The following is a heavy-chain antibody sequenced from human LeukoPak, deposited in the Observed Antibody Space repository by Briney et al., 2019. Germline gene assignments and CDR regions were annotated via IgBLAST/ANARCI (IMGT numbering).Heavy chain of an antibody. CDR3: ARDKLLWFGELLSVYYYYYMDV. CDR1: GFTFSSYA. V-gene: IGHV3-7*01. Sequence: GGSLRLSCAASGFTFSSYAMSWVRQAPGKGLEWVANIKQDGSEKYYVDSVKGRFTISRDNAKNSLYLQMNSLRAEDTAVYYCARDKLLWFGELLSVYYYYYMDVWGKGTTVTVSS. J-gene: IGHJ6*03. CDR2: IKQDGSEK. D-gene: IGHD3-10*01.